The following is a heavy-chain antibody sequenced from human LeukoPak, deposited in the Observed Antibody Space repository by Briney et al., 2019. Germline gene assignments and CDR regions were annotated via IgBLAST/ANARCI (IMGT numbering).Heavy chain of an antibody. J-gene: IGHJ5*02. CDR3: AKDHAYYDFWSGYLNWFDP. V-gene: IGHV3-74*01. Sequence: SGGSLRLSCAASGFTFKNYWMHWLRQVPEKGLVWVSRINRDGSRRDYADSVKGRFTISRDNAKNSLYLQMNSLRAEDPAVYYCAKDHAYYDFWSGYLNWFDPWGQGTLVTVSS. CDR1: GFTFKNYW. CDR2: INRDGSRR. D-gene: IGHD3-3*01.